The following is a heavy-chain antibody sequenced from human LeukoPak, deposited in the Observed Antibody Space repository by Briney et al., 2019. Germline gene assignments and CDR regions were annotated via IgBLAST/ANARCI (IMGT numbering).Heavy chain of an antibody. V-gene: IGHV1-2*02. D-gene: IGHD2-15*01. CDR3: ARDRGYWSSGSCQNFDY. J-gene: IGHJ4*02. Sequence: GASVKVSCKASGYTFSGYYMHWVRQAPGQGLEWMGWINSNSGSTNYAQTFQGRVTMIRDTSISTAYMELSRLRSDDTAVYYCARDRGYWSSGSCQNFDYWGQGTLATVSS. CDR2: INSNSGST. CDR1: GYTFSGYY.